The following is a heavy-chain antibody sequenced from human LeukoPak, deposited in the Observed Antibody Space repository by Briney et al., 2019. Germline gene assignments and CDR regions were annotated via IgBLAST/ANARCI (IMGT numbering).Heavy chain of an antibody. D-gene: IGHD3-22*01. CDR3: ARDSTYYYDSSGSPFDY. J-gene: IGHJ4*02. V-gene: IGHV3-23*01. Sequence: GGSLRLSCAASGFTFSSYAMSWVRQAPGKGLEWVSAISGSGGSTYYADSVKGRFTISRDNSKNTLYLQMNSLRAEDTAVYYCARDSTYYYDSSGSPFDYWGQGTLVTVSS. CDR2: ISGSGGST. CDR1: GFTFSSYA.